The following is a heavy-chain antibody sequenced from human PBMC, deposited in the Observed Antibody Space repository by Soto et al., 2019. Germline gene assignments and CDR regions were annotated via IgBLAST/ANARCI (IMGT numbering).Heavy chain of an antibody. CDR3: AIQGSY. Sequence: SETLSLTCTASVVSIIDTRYSWGWIRQPPGKGLAWIRHTYFSGNTFFNPCLKSRLTITVDTYKNQISRRLTSVTAADTAVYYCAIQGSYWGPGTLVTVSS. CDR2: TYFSGNT. CDR1: VVSIIDTRYS. J-gene: IGHJ4*01. V-gene: IGHV4-39*01.